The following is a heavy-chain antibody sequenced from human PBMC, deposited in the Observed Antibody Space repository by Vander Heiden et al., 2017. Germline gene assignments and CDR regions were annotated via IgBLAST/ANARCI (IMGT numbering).Heavy chain of an antibody. CDR2: SSGSGSST. CDR3: AKATIYGDYVYSYYYYDMDV. V-gene: IGHV3-23*01. D-gene: IGHD4-17*01. J-gene: IGHJ6*02. CDR1: GFTFSSYA. Sequence: EVQLLESGGGLVQPGGSLRLSRAASGFTFSSYAMSGVRQAPGKWLEWFSASSGSGSSTYSADSKEGRFTISKDNSKNTLYLQMSLLGAETTAVYYCAKATIYGDYVYSYYYYDMDVWGQGTTVTVSS.